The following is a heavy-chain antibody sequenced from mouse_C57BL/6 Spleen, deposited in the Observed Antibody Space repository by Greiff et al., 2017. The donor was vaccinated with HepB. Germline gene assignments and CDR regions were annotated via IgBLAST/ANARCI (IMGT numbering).Heavy chain of an antibody. CDR3: ARDYYGSSYDDWYFDV. CDR2: ISYDGSN. Sequence: EVKLVESGPGLVKPSQSLSLTCSVTGYSITSGYYWNWIRQFPGNKLEWMGYISYDGSNNYNPSLKNRISITRDTSKNQFFLKLNSVTTEDTATYYCARDYYGSSYDDWYFDVWGTGTTVTVSS. V-gene: IGHV3-6*01. CDR1: GYSITSGYY. J-gene: IGHJ1*03. D-gene: IGHD1-1*01.